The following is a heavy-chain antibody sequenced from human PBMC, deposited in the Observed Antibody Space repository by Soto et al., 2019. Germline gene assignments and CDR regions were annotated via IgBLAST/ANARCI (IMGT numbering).Heavy chain of an antibody. V-gene: IGHV3-11*01. CDR3: ARDGAGGQPNYNYYGMDV. J-gene: IGHJ6*02. CDR1: GFTFSDYY. Sequence: QVQLVESGGGLVKPGGSLRLSCAASGFTFSDYYMTWIRQAPGKGLEWISYISNRGSTIYYADSVKGRFTISRDNAKNSLYLQMNSLRAEDTAVYYCARDGAGGQPNYNYYGMDVWGQGTTVTVSS. D-gene: IGHD3-16*01. CDR2: ISNRGSTI.